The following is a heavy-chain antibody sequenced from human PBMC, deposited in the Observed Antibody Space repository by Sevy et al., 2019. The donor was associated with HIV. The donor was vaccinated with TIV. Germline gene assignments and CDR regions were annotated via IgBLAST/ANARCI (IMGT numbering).Heavy chain of an antibody. CDR3: AKDLTWRYSSSSGDFDY. Sequence: GGSLRLSCAASGFTFSNYGMHWVRQAPGKGLEWVACIRYDGSTKYYADSVQGQFTISRDNSKNKQKLQMNSLRAEDTAVYYCAKDLTWRYSSSSGDFDYWGQGTLVTVSS. CDR1: GFTFSNYG. D-gene: IGHD6-6*01. CDR2: IRYDGSTK. J-gene: IGHJ4*02. V-gene: IGHV3-30*02.